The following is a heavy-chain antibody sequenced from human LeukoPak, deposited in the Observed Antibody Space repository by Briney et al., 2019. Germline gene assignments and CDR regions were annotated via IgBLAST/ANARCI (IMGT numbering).Heavy chain of an antibody. D-gene: IGHD2-21*02. CDR3: AKRDRPCSGDCSAPYYFDY. V-gene: IGHV3-23*01. CDR2: ISSSGRNT. J-gene: IGHJ4*02. Sequence: PGGSLRLSCAASGFTFISYAMSWVRQAPGKGLEWVSSISSSGRNTYYSDSVKGRFTISRDNSKNTLYLQMSSLRAEDTAVYYCAKRDRPCSGDCSAPYYFDYWGQGTLVTVSS. CDR1: GFTFISYA.